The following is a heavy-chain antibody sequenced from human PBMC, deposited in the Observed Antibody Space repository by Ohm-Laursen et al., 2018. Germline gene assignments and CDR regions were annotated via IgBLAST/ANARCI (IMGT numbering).Heavy chain of an antibody. CDR3: ARDATAGGTLG. CDR2: INNNGGST. Sequence: SLRLSCTASGFTFNSYAMNWVRQAPGKGLEWVSGINNNGGSTQYADFVKGRFTMSRDDAKSSLYLQMHSLRGDDTAVYYCARDATAGGTLGWGQGTLVTVSS. V-gene: IGHV3-23*01. D-gene: IGHD6-13*01. CDR1: GFTFNSYA. J-gene: IGHJ4*02.